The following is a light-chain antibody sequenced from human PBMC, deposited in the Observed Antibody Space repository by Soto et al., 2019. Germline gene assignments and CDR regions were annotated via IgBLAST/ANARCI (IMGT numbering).Light chain of an antibody. Sequence: EFVLTQSPGKLSLSPGERATLSCRASQSISSGFLAWYQQKPGQAPRLLIYGASHRGTGIPDRFSGSGSGTDFTLTISRLEPEDFAVYYCQPYGSSPPLTFGGGTKVEIK. V-gene: IGKV3-20*01. CDR1: QSISSGF. J-gene: IGKJ4*01. CDR3: QPYGSSPPLT. CDR2: GAS.